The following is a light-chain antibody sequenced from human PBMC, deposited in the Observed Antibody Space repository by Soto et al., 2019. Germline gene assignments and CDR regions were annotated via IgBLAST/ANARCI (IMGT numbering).Light chain of an antibody. CDR1: SSDVGGYNY. CDR3: QAYDNSLGVFVL. V-gene: IGLV2-14*01. CDR2: DVS. J-gene: IGLJ3*02. Sequence: QSALTQPASVSGSLGQSITISCTGTSSDVGGYNYVSWYQQHPGKAPKLMIYDVSNRPSGVSNRFSGSKSGNTASLTISGLQAEDEADYYCQAYDNSLGVFVLFGGGTKVTVL.